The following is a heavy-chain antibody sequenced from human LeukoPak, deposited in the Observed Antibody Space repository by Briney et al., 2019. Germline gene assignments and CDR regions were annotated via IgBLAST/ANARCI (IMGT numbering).Heavy chain of an antibody. D-gene: IGHD2/OR15-2a*01. CDR3: ATENKDMSATLALDY. CDR2: VDPEDGET. V-gene: IGHV1-69-2*01. J-gene: IGHJ4*02. CDR1: GFSFTGYF. Sequence: GASVKVSCKASGFSFTGYFMHWVQQAPGKGLEWMGLVDPEDGETMYAEKFQGRVTITADTSTDTAYMELSSLRSEDTAVYYCATENKDMSATLALDYWGQGTLVTVSS.